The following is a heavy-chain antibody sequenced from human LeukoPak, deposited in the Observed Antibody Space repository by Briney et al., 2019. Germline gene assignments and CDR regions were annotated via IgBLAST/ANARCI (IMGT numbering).Heavy chain of an antibody. CDR1: GFTFSDYS. J-gene: IGHJ4*02. V-gene: IGHV3-21*01. CDR2: ISSSSSYI. Sequence: GGSLRLSCAASGFTFSDYSMNWVRQAPGKGLEWVSSISSSSSYIYYADSVKGRFTISRDNAKNSLYLQMNSLRAEDTAVYYCARVEDYGDDLDYWGQGTLVTVSS. CDR3: ARVEDYGDDLDY. D-gene: IGHD4-17*01.